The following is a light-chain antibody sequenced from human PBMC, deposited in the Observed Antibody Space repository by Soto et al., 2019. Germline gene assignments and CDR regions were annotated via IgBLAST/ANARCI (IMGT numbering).Light chain of an antibody. V-gene: IGKV3-15*01. Sequence: EVVMTQSPAALSASPGERATLSCRASQIVGSKLAWYQQKPGQAPRLLIFGASTRATGIPARFSGSGSVTEFTLTISSLQSEDFAVYYCQQRTNRPPFTFGQGTRLEIK. CDR1: QIVGSK. J-gene: IGKJ5*01. CDR2: GAS. CDR3: QQRTNRPPFT.